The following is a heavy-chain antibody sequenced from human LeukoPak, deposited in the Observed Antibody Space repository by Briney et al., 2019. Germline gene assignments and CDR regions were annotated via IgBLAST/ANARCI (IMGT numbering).Heavy chain of an antibody. CDR3: ARDLANTRGCSSTSCSPH. Sequence: PGGSLRLSCAASGFTFDDYGMSWVRQAPGKGLEWVSGISWNGGSTGYADSVKGRFTISRDNAKNSLYLQMNSLRAEDTALYYCARDLANTRGCSSTSCSPHWGQGTLVTVSS. D-gene: IGHD2-2*01. V-gene: IGHV3-20*04. CDR1: GFTFDDYG. J-gene: IGHJ4*02. CDR2: ISWNGGST.